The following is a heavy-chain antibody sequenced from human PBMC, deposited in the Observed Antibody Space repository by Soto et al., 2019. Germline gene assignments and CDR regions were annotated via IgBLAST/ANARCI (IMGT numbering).Heavy chain of an antibody. CDR3: TTDSTQTFCDGGPCYSLQTKIHDS. Sequence: EVQLVESGGGLVKPGGSLRLSCAASGFTFSNGWMSWVHQAPGKGLEWVGRIKSRTAGGTADYSAPVKGRFTISRDDSKDTLYLQMNSLQTEDTAVYYCTTDSTQTFCDGGPCYSLQTKIHDSWGQGTLVTVSS. CDR1: GFTFSNGW. V-gene: IGHV3-15*01. CDR2: IKSRTAGGTA. J-gene: IGHJ4*02. D-gene: IGHD2-21*01.